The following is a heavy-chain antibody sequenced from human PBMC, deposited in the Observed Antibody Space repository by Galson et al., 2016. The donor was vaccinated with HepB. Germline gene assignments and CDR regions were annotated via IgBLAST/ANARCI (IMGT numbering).Heavy chain of an antibody. V-gene: IGHV1-18*01. J-gene: IGHJ5*01. D-gene: IGHD3-10*01. Sequence: SVKVSCKVSGHTLTDLSIHWVRQAPGQGLEWLGWISAYKGDTNYAQSLQGRVTVTTDTSTSTAYMELSSLRSDDTAMYFCAADLGMTGRAGVDSWGQGTPVTVSS. CDR1: GHTLTDLS. CDR3: AADLGMTGRAGVDS. CDR2: ISAYKGDT.